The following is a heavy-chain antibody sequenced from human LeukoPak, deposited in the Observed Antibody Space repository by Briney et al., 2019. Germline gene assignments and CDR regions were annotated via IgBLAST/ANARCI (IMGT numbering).Heavy chain of an antibody. Sequence: PSETLSLTCTVSGGSISSYYWSWIRQPPGKGLEWIGYIYYSGSTNYNPSLKSRVTISVDTSKNQFSLKLSSVTAADTAVYYCARRPYYDSSGYFDYWGQGTLVTASS. J-gene: IGHJ4*02. CDR2: IYYSGST. V-gene: IGHV4-59*08. D-gene: IGHD3-22*01. CDR1: GGSISSYY. CDR3: ARRPYYDSSGYFDY.